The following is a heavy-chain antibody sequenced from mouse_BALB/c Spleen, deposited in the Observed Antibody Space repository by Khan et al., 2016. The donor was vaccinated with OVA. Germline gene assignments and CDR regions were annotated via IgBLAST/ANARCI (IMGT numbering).Heavy chain of an antibody. D-gene: IGHD1-1*01. Sequence: QVQLQQSGAELVKAGASVKMSCKASGYTFTSYWMHWVKQRLGQGLEWFAETNPTNGRTYYNEKFKSKATLNVDKYSSTAYMLLSGPTFEASAVYYCARIKKIVATYFDYWGQGTTLTVSS. CDR1: GYTFTSYW. CDR3: ARIKKIVATYFDY. CDR2: TNPTNGRT. J-gene: IGHJ2*01. V-gene: IGHV1S81*02.